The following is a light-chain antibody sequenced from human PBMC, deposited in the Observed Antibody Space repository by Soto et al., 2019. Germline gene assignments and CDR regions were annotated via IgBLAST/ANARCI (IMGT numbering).Light chain of an antibody. Sequence: DIVMTQSPDSLAVSLGERATINCKSSQSVLYSSNNKNYLAWYQQKPAQPPKLLIYWASTRESGVPDRFSGSGSGTDFTLTISSLQAEDVAVYYCQQYYSPWTFGQGTKVEIK. CDR2: WAS. CDR1: QSVLYSSNNKNY. J-gene: IGKJ1*01. V-gene: IGKV4-1*01. CDR3: QQYYSPWT.